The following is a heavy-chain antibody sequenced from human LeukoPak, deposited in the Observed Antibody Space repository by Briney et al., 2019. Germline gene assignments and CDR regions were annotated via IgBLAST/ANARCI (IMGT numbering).Heavy chain of an antibody. CDR1: GGTFSSYA. V-gene: IGHV1-69*05. D-gene: IGHD3-3*01. Sequence: SVKVSCKASGGTFSSYAISWVRQAPGQGLEWMGGIIPIFGTANYAQKFQGRVTITTDESTSTAYMELSSLRSEDTAVYYCARDPRSITIFGVDDAFDIWGQGTMVTVSS. CDR2: IIPIFGTA. J-gene: IGHJ3*02. CDR3: ARDPRSITIFGVDDAFDI.